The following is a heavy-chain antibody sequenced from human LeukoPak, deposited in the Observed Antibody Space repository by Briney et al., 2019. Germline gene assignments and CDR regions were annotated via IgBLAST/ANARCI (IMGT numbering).Heavy chain of an antibody. D-gene: IGHD1-14*01. Sequence: GSLRLSCAASGFTFSSHGLHWVRQAPGKGLEWVAVIWYDGSNKYYADSVKGRFTISRDNSKNTLYLQMNSLRAEDTAVYYCTKDRKGTGYYFDYWGQGTLVIVSS. CDR1: GFTFSSHG. V-gene: IGHV3-33*06. CDR3: TKDRKGTGYYFDY. CDR2: IWYDGSNK. J-gene: IGHJ4*02.